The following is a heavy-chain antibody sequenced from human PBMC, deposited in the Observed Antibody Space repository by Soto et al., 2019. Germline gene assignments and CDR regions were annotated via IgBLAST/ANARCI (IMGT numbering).Heavy chain of an antibody. CDR2: IKQDGSEK. J-gene: IGHJ4*02. D-gene: IGHD2-15*01. CDR1: GFTFSSYW. V-gene: IGHV3-7*01. CDR3: ARSAFVVVGAATRGY. Sequence: GGSLRLSCAASGFTFSSYWMSWVRQAPGKGLEWVANIKQDGSEKYYVDSVKGRFTISRDNAKESLYLQMNSLRAEDTAVYYCARSAFVVVGAATRGYWGQGTLVTVSS.